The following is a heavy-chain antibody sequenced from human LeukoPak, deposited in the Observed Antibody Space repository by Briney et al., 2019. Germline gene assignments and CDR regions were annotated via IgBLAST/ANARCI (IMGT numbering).Heavy chain of an antibody. CDR2: IKQDGSEK. V-gene: IGHV3-7*01. J-gene: IGHJ4*02. D-gene: IGHD1-26*01. CDR3: ARDKIVGATHFDY. CDR1: GFAFNTYS. Sequence: GGSLRLSCAASGFAFNTYSMNWVRQAPGKGLEWVANIKQDGSEKYYVDSVKGRFTISRDNAKNSLYLQMNSLRAEDTAVYYCARDKIVGATHFDYWGQGTLVTVSS.